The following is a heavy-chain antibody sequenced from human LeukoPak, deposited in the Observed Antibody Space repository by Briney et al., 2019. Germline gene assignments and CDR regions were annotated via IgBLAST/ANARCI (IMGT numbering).Heavy chain of an antibody. CDR2: IYYSGST. CDR3: ARETHYDFWSGYLGLYNWFDP. CDR1: GGSINSYY. D-gene: IGHD3-3*01. V-gene: IGHV4-59*06. Sequence: KTSETLSLTCTVSGGSINSYYWSWIRQPPGKGLEWIGYIYYSGSTYYNPSLKSRVTISVDTSKNQFSLKLSSVTAADTAVYYCARETHYDFWSGYLGLYNWFDPWGQGTLVTVSS. J-gene: IGHJ5*02.